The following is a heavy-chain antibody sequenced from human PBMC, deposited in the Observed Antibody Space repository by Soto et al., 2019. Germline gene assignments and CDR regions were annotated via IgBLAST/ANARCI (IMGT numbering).Heavy chain of an antibody. V-gene: IGHV3-33*01. J-gene: IGHJ3*02. CDR1: GFTFSSYG. CDR2: IWYDGSNK. Sequence: GGTLRLSCAASGFTFSSYGMHWVRQAPGKGQEWGAVIWYDGSNKYYADSVKGRFTISRDNSENTLYLQMNSLRAEDTAVYYCARGGTAILGPWDAFDIWGQGTMVTVSS. D-gene: IGHD2-21*02. CDR3: ARGGTAILGPWDAFDI.